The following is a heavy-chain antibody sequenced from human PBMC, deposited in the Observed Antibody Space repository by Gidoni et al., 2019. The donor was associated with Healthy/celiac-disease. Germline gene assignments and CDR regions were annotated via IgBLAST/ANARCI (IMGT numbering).Heavy chain of an antibody. V-gene: IGHV5-51*01. Sequence: EVQLVQSGAEVKKPGASLKISCKASGYSFTNYWIGWVRQVPGKGLEWMGIIYPDDSDTRYSPSFQGQVTISADKSINTAFLQCSSLKASDTAMYYCARFYAVEGGYYFDYWGQGTLVTVSS. D-gene: IGHD6-19*01. CDR1: GYSFTNYW. J-gene: IGHJ4*02. CDR2: IYPDDSDT. CDR3: ARFYAVEGGYYFDY.